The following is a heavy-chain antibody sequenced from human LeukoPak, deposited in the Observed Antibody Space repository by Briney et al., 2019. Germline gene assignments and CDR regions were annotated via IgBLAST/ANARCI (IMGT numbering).Heavy chain of an antibody. CDR1: GFTFSSYA. Sequence: GGSLRLSCAASGFTFSSYAMSWVRQAPGKGLEWVSAISGSGGSTYYADSVKGRFTIYRDNSKNTLYLQMNSLRAEDTAVYYCAKPQAWSALKYYFDYWGQGTLVTVSS. CDR2: ISGSGGST. J-gene: IGHJ4*02. CDR3: AKPQAWSALKYYFDY. V-gene: IGHV3-23*01. D-gene: IGHD6-6*01.